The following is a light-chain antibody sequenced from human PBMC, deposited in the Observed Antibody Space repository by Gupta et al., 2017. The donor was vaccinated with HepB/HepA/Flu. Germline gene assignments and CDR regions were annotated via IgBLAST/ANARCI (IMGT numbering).Light chain of an antibody. J-gene: IGLJ3*02. CDR1: SSNIGGNNY. Sequence: HSVLTQPPSASGPPGHSFTISCSGSSSNIGGNNYVYWFHQLPATATNGLIDSKNQQPSGVNDRFLCYTTGTYASPLTSGLRSEEEGYDYCGNSDDGSSTWVFGGGTKVPVL. CDR2: SKN. V-gene: IGLV1-47*02. CDR3: GNSDDGSSTWV.